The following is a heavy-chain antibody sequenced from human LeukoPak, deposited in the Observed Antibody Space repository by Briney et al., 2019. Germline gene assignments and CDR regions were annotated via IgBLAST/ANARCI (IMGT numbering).Heavy chain of an antibody. CDR3: ARDKQLDWAHYYYYYMDV. V-gene: IGHV1-3*03. CDR2: INAGNGNT. J-gene: IGHJ6*03. Sequence: ASVKVSCKASGYTFTSYAMHWVRQAPGQRLEWMGWINAGNGNTKYSQEFQGRVTITRDTSASTAYMELSSLRSEDTAVYYCARDKQLDWAHYYYYYMDVWGKGTTVTVSS. CDR1: GYTFTSYA. D-gene: IGHD1-1*01.